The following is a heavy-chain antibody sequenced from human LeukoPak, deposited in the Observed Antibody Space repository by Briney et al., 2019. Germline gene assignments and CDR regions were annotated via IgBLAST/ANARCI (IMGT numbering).Heavy chain of an antibody. CDR1: GYTFTSYY. D-gene: IGHD3-10*01. V-gene: IGHV1-46*01. Sequence: GASVKVSCKASGYTFTSYYMHWVRQAPGQGLEWMGIINPSGGSTSYAQKFQGRVTMTRDTSTSTVYMELSSLRSEDTAVYYCARDLKPYYYGSGSYHQVDYWGQGTLVTVSS. CDR3: ARDLKPYYYGSGSYHQVDY. J-gene: IGHJ4*02. CDR2: INPSGGST.